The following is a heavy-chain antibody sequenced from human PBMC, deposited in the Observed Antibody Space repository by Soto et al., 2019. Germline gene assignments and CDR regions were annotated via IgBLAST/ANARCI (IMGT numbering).Heavy chain of an antibody. CDR1: GFTLSGSA. V-gene: IGHV3-73*02. Sequence: EVQLVESGGGLVQPGESLKLSCVASGFTLSGSAVHWVRQASGKGLEWVGRIRSKTHSYATEYIASVKGRFTMSRDDSNNTAYLQMNGLKTDDTAVYYCTRSGGNYSFGYWGQGTLVTVSS. CDR3: TRSGGNYSFGY. D-gene: IGHD1-26*01. CDR2: IRSKTHSYAT. J-gene: IGHJ4*02.